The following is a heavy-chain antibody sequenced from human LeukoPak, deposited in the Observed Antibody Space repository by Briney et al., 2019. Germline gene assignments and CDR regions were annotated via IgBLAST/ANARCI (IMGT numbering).Heavy chain of an antibody. J-gene: IGHJ4*02. V-gene: IGHV1-2*02. CDR3: ARDLGQIVGATFTFDY. CDR1: GYSFTGYY. D-gene: IGHD1-26*01. Sequence: GASVKVSCKASGYSFTGYYMHWVRQAPGQGLEWMGWINPNSGDTKYAQKFQGRVTMTRDTSISTAYMELSRLRSDDTAVYYCARDLGQIVGATFTFDYWGQGTLVTVSS. CDR2: INPNSGDT.